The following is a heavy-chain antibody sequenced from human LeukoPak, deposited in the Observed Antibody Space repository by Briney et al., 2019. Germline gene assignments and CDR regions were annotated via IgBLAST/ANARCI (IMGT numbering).Heavy chain of an antibody. D-gene: IGHD1-26*01. CDR3: ARDPVGGSTIFDC. Sequence: SQTLSLTCAISGDSVSTISASWNWIRQSPSRGLEWLGRTYYRSKWYNEYPVSVKSRITINPDTSKNQFSLQLSSVTPEDTAVYYCARDPVGGSTIFDCWGQGTLVTVSS. V-gene: IGHV6-1*01. CDR1: GDSVSTISAS. J-gene: IGHJ4*02. CDR2: TYYRSKWYN.